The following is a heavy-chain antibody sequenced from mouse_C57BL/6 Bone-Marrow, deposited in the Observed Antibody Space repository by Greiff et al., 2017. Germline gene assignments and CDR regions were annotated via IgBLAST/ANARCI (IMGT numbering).Heavy chain of an antibody. D-gene: IGHD4-1*01. J-gene: IGHJ1*03. CDR3: ARRGGTGNCDWYFDV. Sequence: EVQLVESGGGLVQPGGSLKLSCAASGFTFSDYGMAWVRQAPRQGPEWVAFISNLAYSIYYADTVTGRFTISRENAKNTLYLEMSSLRSEDTAIYDYARRGGTGNCDWYFDVWGTGTTVTVSS. V-gene: IGHV5-15*04. CDR1: GFTFSDYG. CDR2: ISNLAYSI.